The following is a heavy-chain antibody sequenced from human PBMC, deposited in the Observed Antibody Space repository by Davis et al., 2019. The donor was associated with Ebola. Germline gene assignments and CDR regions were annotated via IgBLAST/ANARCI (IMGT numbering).Heavy chain of an antibody. V-gene: IGHV2-70*11. Sequence: SGPTLVKPTQTLTLTCTFSGFSLSTSGMCVSWIRQPPGKALEWLARIDWDDDKYYSTSLKTRLTISKDTSKNQVVLTMTNMDPVDTATYYCARIPFWSGYYPPCGMDVWGQGTTVTVSS. D-gene: IGHD3-3*01. CDR2: IDWDDDK. CDR1: GFSLSTSGMC. J-gene: IGHJ6*02. CDR3: ARIPFWSGYYPPCGMDV.